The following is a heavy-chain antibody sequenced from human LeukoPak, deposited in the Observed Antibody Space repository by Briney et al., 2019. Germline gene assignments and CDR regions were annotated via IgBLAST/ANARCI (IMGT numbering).Heavy chain of an antibody. CDR2: IIPISGTA. D-gene: IGHD6-19*01. CDR3: ARTSSGWYDAWDY. V-gene: IGHV1-69*13. CDR1: GGTFSSYA. Sequence: SVKVSWKASGGTFSSYAISWVRQAPGQGLEWMGGIIPISGTANYAQKFQGRVTITADESTSTAYMELSSLRSEDTAVYYCARTSSGWYDAWDYWGQGTLVTVSS. J-gene: IGHJ4*02.